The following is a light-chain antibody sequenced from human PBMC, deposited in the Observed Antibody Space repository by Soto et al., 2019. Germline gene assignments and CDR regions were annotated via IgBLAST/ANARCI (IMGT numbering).Light chain of an antibody. J-gene: IGLJ1*01. CDR1: SSDIGGYRY. CDR2: EVS. CDR3: TSYAGSNNYV. Sequence: QSVLTQPPSVSAAPGQKVTISCTGTSSDIGGYRYVSWYQQHPGKAPKLMIYEVSKRPSGVPDRFSGSKSGNTASLTVSGLQAEDEADYYCTSYAGSNNYVFGTGTKVTVL. V-gene: IGLV2-8*01.